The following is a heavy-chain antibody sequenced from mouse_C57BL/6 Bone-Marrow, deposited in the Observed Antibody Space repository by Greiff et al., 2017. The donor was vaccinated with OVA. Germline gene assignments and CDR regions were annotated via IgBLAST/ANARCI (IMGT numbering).Heavy chain of an antibody. Sequence: QVHVKQSGPGLVQPSQSLSITCTVSGFSLTSYGVHWVRQSPGKGLEWLGVIWRGGSTDYNAAFMSRLSITKDNSKSHVFFKMNSLLADDTAIYYCAKVDYGNYKGAMDYWGQGTSVTVSS. J-gene: IGHJ4*01. CDR1: GFSLTSYG. CDR2: IWRGGST. CDR3: AKVDYGNYKGAMDY. V-gene: IGHV2-5*01. D-gene: IGHD2-1*01.